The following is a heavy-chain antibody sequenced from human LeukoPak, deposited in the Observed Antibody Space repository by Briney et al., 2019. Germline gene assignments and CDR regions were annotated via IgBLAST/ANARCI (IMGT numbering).Heavy chain of an antibody. CDR1: GFSFSTYE. CDR3: ARDHSSGRYFDF. Sequence: GGSLRLSCAASGFSFSTYEMNWVRQAPGEGLEWVSYISSSGSTIYYADSVKGRFTISRDNAKNALYLQMDSPRAEDTAVYYCARDHSSGRYFDFWGQGTLVTVSS. J-gene: IGHJ4*02. V-gene: IGHV3-48*03. D-gene: IGHD3-22*01. CDR2: ISSSGSTI.